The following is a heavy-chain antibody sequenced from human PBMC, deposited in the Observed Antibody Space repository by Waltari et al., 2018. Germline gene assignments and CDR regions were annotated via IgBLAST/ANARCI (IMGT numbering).Heavy chain of an antibody. CDR2: ISSSSSYI. CDR1: GFTFSSYS. Sequence: EVQLVESGGGLVKPGGSLRLSCAASGFTFSSYSMNWVRQAPGKGLEWVSSISSSSSYIYYADSVKGRFTISRDNAKNSLYLQMNSLRAEDTAVYYCARDGIAARPIPGRKVFDYWGQGTRVTVSS. D-gene: IGHD6-6*01. V-gene: IGHV3-21*01. J-gene: IGHJ4*02. CDR3: ARDGIAARPIPGRKVFDY.